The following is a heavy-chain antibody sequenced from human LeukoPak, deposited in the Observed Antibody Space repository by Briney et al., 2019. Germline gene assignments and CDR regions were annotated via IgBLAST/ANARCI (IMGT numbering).Heavy chain of an antibody. CDR1: GFTFSSYW. CDR2: IKTKTEGGTT. J-gene: IGHJ4*02. CDR3: TTELWFGENPL. D-gene: IGHD3-10*01. Sequence: PGGSLRLSCAASGFTFSSYWMSWVRQAPGKGLEWVGRIKTKTEGGTTDYAAPVKGRFTISRDDSKNTLYLQMNSLKTEDTAVYYCTTELWFGENPLGGQGTLVTVSS. V-gene: IGHV3-15*05.